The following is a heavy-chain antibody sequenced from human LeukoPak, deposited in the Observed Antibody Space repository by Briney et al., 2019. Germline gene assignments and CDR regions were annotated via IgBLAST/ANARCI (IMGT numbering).Heavy chain of an antibody. CDR3: ARDGYDFWSGYSTFDY. Sequence: PSETLSLTCTVSGGSISSYYWSWIRQPPGKGLEWIGYIYYSGSTNYNPSLKSRVTISVDRSKNQFSLKLSSVTAADTAVYYCARDGYDFWSGYSTFDYWGQGTLVTVSS. J-gene: IGHJ4*02. D-gene: IGHD3-3*01. CDR1: GGSISSYY. V-gene: IGHV4-59*12. CDR2: IYYSGST.